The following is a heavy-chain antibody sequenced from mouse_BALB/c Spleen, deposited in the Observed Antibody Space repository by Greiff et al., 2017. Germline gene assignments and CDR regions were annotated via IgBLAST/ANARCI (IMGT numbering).Heavy chain of an antibody. CDR1: GFTFSSYA. Sequence: EVKLVESGGGLVKPGGSLKLSCAASGFTFSSYAMSWVRQTPEKRLEWVASISSGGSTYYPDSVKGRFTISRDNARNILYLQMSSLRSEDTAMYYCARGYYGSSYPFAYWGQGTLVTVSA. D-gene: IGHD1-1*01. J-gene: IGHJ3*01. CDR2: ISSGGST. V-gene: IGHV5-6-5*01. CDR3: ARGYYGSSYPFAY.